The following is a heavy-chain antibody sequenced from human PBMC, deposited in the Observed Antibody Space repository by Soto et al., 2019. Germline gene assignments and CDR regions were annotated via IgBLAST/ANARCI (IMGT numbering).Heavy chain of an antibody. CDR3: AHRRGDRSGLWNSGTFDI. V-gene: IGHV2-5*02. J-gene: IGHJ3*02. D-gene: IGHD3-22*01. CDR1: GFSLSTYGVG. CDR2: IYWDDDK. Sequence: QITLKESGPPLVKPTQTLTLTCTFSGFSLSTYGVGVGWIRQPPGKALECLALIYWDDDKRYSPSLKNRLTITKDTSKNQVVLTMTNMDPVDTATYYCAHRRGDRSGLWNSGTFDIWGQGTMVTVFS.